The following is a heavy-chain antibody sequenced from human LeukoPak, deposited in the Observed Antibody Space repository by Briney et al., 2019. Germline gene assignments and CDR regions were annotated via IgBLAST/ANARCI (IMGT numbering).Heavy chain of an antibody. J-gene: IGHJ4*02. CDR1: GFTFSNSA. CDR2: ISGSSDKI. CDR3: AKDWSCDY. V-gene: IGHV3-23*01. Sequence: GGSLRLSCAASGFTFSNSAMTWVRQAPGKGLEWVSAISGSSDKIHYADSVKVRFTISRDNSKNTLYLQMNSLRVEDTAIYYCAKDWSCDYWGQGTLITVSS. D-gene: IGHD1-26*01.